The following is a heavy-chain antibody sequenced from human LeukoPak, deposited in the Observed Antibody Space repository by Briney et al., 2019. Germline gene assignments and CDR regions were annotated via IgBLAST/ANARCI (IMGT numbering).Heavy chain of an antibody. Sequence: GESLKISCKGSGYSFPIYWIAWVRQMPGKGLEWMGIIYPGDSDTSYSTSFQGQVTISADKSLSTAYLQWSSLAASDTAMYYCARHDGAVTDFDSWGQGTLVTVSS. J-gene: IGHJ4*02. CDR3: ARHDGAVTDFDS. CDR2: IYPGDSDT. D-gene: IGHD1-26*01. V-gene: IGHV5-51*01. CDR1: GYSFPIYW.